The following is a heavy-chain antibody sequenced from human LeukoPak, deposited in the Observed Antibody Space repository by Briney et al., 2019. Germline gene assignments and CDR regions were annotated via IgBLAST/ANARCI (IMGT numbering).Heavy chain of an antibody. CDR3: AKEPREYCSSTSCPNWFDS. D-gene: IGHD2-2*01. Sequence: GGSLRLSCAASGFTFNNYAMSWVRQAPGKGLEWVSAISARGGTTYYADSVKGRFTISRDNSENTLFLQMNSLRAEDTAVYYCAKEPREYCSSTSCPNWFDSWGQGTLVTLSS. CDR2: ISARGGTT. V-gene: IGHV3-23*01. CDR1: GFTFNNYA. J-gene: IGHJ5*01.